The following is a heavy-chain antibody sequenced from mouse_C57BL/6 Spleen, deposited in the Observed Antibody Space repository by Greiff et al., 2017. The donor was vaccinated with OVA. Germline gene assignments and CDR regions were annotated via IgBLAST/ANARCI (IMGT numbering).Heavy chain of an antibody. J-gene: IGHJ2*01. Sequence: EVMLVESGGDLVKPGGSLKLSCAASGFTFSSYGMSWVRQTPDKRLEWVATISSGGSYTYYPDSVKGRFTISRDNAKNTLYLQMSSLKSEDTAMYYCARQGGDYFDDWGQGTTLTVSS. CDR1: GFTFSSYG. V-gene: IGHV5-6*01. CDR2: ISSGGSYT. CDR3: ARQGGDYFDD.